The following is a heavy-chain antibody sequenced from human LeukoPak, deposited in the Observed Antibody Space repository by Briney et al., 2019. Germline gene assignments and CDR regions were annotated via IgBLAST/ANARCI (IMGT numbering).Heavy chain of an antibody. Sequence: GESLRISCQGVGYPFTTSWIGWVRQMPGKGLEWIGIIYPGDSDTRYSPSFQGQVTISADKSISTAYLQWSSLKASDTAMYYCARHPSIAAAATEGWFDPWGQGTLVTVSS. V-gene: IGHV5-51*01. CDR1: GYPFTTSW. CDR3: ARHPSIAAAATEGWFDP. CDR2: IYPGDSDT. D-gene: IGHD6-13*01. J-gene: IGHJ5*02.